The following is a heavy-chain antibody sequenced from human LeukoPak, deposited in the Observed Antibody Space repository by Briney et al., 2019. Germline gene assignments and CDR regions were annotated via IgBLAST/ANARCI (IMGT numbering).Heavy chain of an antibody. V-gene: IGHV3-48*01. D-gene: IGHD2-2*01. J-gene: IGHJ4*02. Sequence: PGGSLGLSCAASGFTFGDHIMNWVRQLPGKRLEWVAYVSGSGSTVYYADSVKGRFTVSRDISKNTVYLQMNGLKAEDTAVYYCARDDCSTTPCYAYWGQGTLVTVSS. CDR2: VSGSGSTV. CDR1: GFTFGDHI. CDR3: ARDDCSTTPCYAY.